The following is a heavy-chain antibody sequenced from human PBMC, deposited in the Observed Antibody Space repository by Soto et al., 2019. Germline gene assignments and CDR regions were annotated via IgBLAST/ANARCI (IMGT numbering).Heavy chain of an antibody. CDR3: TTDDPINKY. V-gene: IGHV3-15*01. CDR2: IKSYTNGGTT. J-gene: IGHJ4*02. Sequence: PGGSLRLSCAASGFTFSNAWMSWVRQAPGKGLEWVGRIKSYTNGGTTDYAAPVKGRFAISRDDSKNTLYLQMNSLKTEDAGVYYCTTDDPINKYWGQGTLGTVS. CDR1: GFTFSNAW.